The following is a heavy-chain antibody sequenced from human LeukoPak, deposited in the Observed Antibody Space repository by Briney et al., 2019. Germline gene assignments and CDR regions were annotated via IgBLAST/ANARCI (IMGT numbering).Heavy chain of an antibody. V-gene: IGHV4-59*08. D-gene: IGHD5-18*01. CDR3: ARQSLGGYSYGPDY. CDR2: IYYSGST. Sequence: SETLSLTCTVSGGSISSYYWSWIRQPPGKGLEWIGYIYYSGSTNCNPSLKSRVTISVDTSKNQFSLKLSSVTAADTAVYYCARQSLGGYSYGPDYWGQGTLVTVSS. CDR1: GGSISSYY. J-gene: IGHJ4*02.